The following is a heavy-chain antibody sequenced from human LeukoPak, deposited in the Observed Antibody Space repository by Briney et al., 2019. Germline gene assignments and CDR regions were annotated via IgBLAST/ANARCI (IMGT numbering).Heavy chain of an antibody. D-gene: IGHD3-16*01. CDR3: ARDPTLGERSWFDP. Sequence: ASVKVSCKASGYTFTSYYMHWVRQAPGQGLEWMGWINPNSGGTNYAQKFQGRVTMTRDTSISTAYMELSRLRSDDTAVYYCARDPTLGERSWFDPWGQGTLVTVSS. CDR1: GYTFTSYY. J-gene: IGHJ5*02. V-gene: IGHV1-2*02. CDR2: INPNSGGT.